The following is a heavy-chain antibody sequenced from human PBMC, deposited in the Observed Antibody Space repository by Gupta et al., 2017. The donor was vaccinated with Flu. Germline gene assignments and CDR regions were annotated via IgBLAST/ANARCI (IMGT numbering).Heavy chain of an antibody. CDR3: ARSSSIAAAGYYYDYGMDV. CDR2: ISSSSSYI. D-gene: IGHD6-13*01. Sequence: EVQVVESGGGLVKPGGSLRLSCAASGFTFSRYSMTWVRQAPGKGLEWVSFISSSSSYIYDGDSVKGRFSISRDNAKNSLDLQMNSLRVEDTAVYYCARSSSIAAAGYYYDYGMDVWGQGTTVTVSS. CDR1: GFTFSRYS. J-gene: IGHJ6*02. V-gene: IGHV3-21*01.